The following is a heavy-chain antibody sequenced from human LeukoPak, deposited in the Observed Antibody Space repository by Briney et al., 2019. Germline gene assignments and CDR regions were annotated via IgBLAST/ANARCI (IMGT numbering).Heavy chain of an antibody. J-gene: IGHJ4*02. CDR3: ARLGGLTGLNYSDY. D-gene: IGHD3-10*01. CDR2: IYPGDSDT. Sequence: GESLKSSCQGSGYSFASYWIAWVRQMPGKGLEWMGIIYPGDSDTRYSPSFQGQLTISADKSITAAYLQWSSLKASDTAMYYCARLGGLTGLNYSDYWGQVTLVTVSS. CDR1: GYSFASYW. V-gene: IGHV5-51*01.